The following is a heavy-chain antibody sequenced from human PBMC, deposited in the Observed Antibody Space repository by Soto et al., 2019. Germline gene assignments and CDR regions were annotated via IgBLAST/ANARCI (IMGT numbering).Heavy chain of an antibody. CDR3: AVGYSYGLDY. CDR2: IVVGSGNT. CDR1: AFTLTSSA. V-gene: IGHV1-58*01. Sequence: VXSVKVSCKASAFTLTSSALQWVRQARGQRLEWIGWIVVGSGNTNYAQKFQERVTITRDMSTSTAYMELSSLRSEDTAVYYCAVGYSYGLDYWGQGTLVTASS. J-gene: IGHJ4*02. D-gene: IGHD5-18*01.